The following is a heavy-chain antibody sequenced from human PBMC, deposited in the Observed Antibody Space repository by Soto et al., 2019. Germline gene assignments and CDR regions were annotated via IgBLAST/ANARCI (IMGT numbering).Heavy chain of an antibody. J-gene: IGHJ4*02. D-gene: IGHD5-12*01. CDR2: IIPIFGTA. CDR1: GGTFSSYA. CDR3: ARDHSRVVATISHQFDY. V-gene: IGHV1-69*13. Sequence: SVKVSCKASGGTFSSYAISWVRRAPGEGLEWMGGIIPIFGTANYAQKFQGRVTITADESTSTAYMELSSLRSEDTAVYYCARDHSRVVATISHQFDYWGQGTLVTVSS.